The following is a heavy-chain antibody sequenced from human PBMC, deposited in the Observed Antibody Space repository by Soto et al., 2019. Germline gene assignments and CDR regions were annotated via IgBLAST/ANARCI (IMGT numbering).Heavy chain of an antibody. CDR3: ARVGCSSTSCYPYYYYGMDV. V-gene: IGHV1-2*02. J-gene: IGHJ6*02. D-gene: IGHD2-2*01. CDR1: GYTFTGYY. Sequence: GASVKVSCKASGYTFTGYYMHWVRQAPGQGLEWMGWINPNSGGTNYAQKFQGRVTMTRDTSISTAYMELSRLRSDDTAVYYCARVGCSSTSCYPYYYYGMDVWGQGTTVTVSS. CDR2: INPNSGGT.